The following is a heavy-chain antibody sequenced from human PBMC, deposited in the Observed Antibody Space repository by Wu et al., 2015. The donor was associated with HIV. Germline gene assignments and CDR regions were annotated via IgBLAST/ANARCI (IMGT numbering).Heavy chain of an antibody. V-gene: IGHV1-2*02. CDR1: GYAFNGYY. CDR3: ARADIVAVPGAKRGAWGGWGYYRLDV. J-gene: IGHJ6*04. Sequence: QVQLVQSVAEVKKPGASVTVSCKASGYAFNGYYIHFVRQAPGQGLEWMGWINPSSGGTNLAQRFQGRVTMTRDTSITTAYMEMNSLKSDDAAIYYCARADIVAVPGAKRGAWGGWGYYRLDVWGKGTTVIVSS. CDR2: INPSSGGT. D-gene: IGHD2-21*01.